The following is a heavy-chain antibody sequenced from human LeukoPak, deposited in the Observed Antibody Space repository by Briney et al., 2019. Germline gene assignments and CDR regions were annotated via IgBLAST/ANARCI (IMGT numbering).Heavy chain of an antibody. J-gene: IGHJ4*02. CDR1: GFTFSSYW. D-gene: IGHD6-13*01. V-gene: IGHV3-7*01. CDR3: ATGPGYSSSW. Sequence: PGVSLRLSCAASGFTFSSYWKSWVRQAPGKGLEWVANIKQDGSEKYYVDSVKGRFTISRDNAKNSLYLQMNSLRAEDTAVYYCATGPGYSSSWWGQGTLVTVSS. CDR2: IKQDGSEK.